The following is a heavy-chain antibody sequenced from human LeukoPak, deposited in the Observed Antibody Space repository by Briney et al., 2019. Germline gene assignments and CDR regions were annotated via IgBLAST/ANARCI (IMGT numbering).Heavy chain of an antibody. CDR3: ARESIAVAGAPFDY. CDR1: GFTFNNYA. J-gene: IGHJ4*02. V-gene: IGHV3-23*01. CDR2: ISSSDVNT. D-gene: IGHD6-19*01. Sequence: GGSLRLSCAASGFTFNNYAMNWVRQAPGKGLEWISSISSSDVNTYYADSVKGRFTISRDNSENTLYLQMNSLRVEDTAVYYCARESIAVAGAPFDYWGQGTLVTVSS.